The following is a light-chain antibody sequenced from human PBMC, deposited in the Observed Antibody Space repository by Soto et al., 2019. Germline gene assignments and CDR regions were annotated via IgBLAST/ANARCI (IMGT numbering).Light chain of an antibody. CDR3: AAWDDSLSGYV. J-gene: IGLJ1*01. CDR1: SSNIGSNY. V-gene: IGLV1-47*01. CDR2: RNN. Sequence: QSALTQPPSASGTPGHRVTISCSGSSSNIGSNYVYWYQQLPGTAPKLLIYRNNQRPSGVPDRFSGSKSGTSASLAISGLRSEDEADYYCAAWDDSLSGYVFGTGTKVTVL.